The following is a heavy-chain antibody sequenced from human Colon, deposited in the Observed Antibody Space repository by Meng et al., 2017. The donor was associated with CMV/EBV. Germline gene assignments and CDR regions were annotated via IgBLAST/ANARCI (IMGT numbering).Heavy chain of an antibody. CDR1: GGSINTHY. Sequence: GSLRLSCNVSGGSINTHYWSWIRQSPGKGLEWIGYISFIDYTSYNPSLKSRVAISKDTSRNQFFLNLRSVTAADTAVYFCTRGFSGGGHAVFSDYWGLGTLVTVSS. V-gene: IGHV4-59*11. CDR2: ISFIDYT. CDR3: TRGFSGGGHAVFSDY. D-gene: IGHD2-2*01. J-gene: IGHJ4*02.